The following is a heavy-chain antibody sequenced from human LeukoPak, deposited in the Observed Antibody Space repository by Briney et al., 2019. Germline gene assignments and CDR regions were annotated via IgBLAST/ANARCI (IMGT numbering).Heavy chain of an antibody. CDR2: ISSSSSTI. D-gene: IGHD4-17*01. V-gene: IGHV3-48*04. Sequence: PGGSLRLSCAASGFTFSSYSMNWVRQAPGKGLEWVSYISSSSSTIYYADSVKGRFTISRDNAKNSLYLQMNSLRAEDTAVYYCARPRDYGDYFDAFDIWGQGTMVTVSS. CDR1: GFTFSSYS. CDR3: ARPRDYGDYFDAFDI. J-gene: IGHJ3*02.